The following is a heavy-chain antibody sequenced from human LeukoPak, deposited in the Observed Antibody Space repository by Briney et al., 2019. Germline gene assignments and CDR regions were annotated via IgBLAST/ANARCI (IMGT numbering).Heavy chain of an antibody. CDR2: ISSSSRYI. CDR1: GFTFSSDS. J-gene: IGHJ4*02. Sequence: GGSLRLSCAASGFTFSSDSMNWVRQARGKGLEWVSSISSSSRYIYYADSVKGRFTISRDNAKNSLYLQMNSLRAEDTAVYYCARSFGEWLVPFDYWGQGTLVTVSS. V-gene: IGHV3-21*01. D-gene: IGHD6-19*01. CDR3: ARSFGEWLVPFDY.